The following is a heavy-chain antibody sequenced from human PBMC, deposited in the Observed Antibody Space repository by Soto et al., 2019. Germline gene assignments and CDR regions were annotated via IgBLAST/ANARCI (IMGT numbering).Heavy chain of an antibody. CDR2: IYYSGSGST. CDR3: AIDSLLSSRCMDV. CDR1: GGSINSGGYS. D-gene: IGHD4-17*01. V-gene: IGHV4-31*03. J-gene: IGHJ6*02. Sequence: SETLSLTCTVSGGSINSGGYSWTWIRQHPGKGLEWIGYIYYSGSGSTYYNPSLKSRVTISVDTSKNQFSLKLSSVTAADTAVYYCAIDSLLSSRCMDVWGQGTTVTVSS.